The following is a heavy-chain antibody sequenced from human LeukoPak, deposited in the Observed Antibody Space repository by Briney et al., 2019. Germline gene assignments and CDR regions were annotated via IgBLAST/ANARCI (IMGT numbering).Heavy chain of an antibody. CDR1: GGSISSGGYS. Sequence: PSETLSLTCAVAGGSISSGGYSWSWIRQPPGKCLEWIGYIYHSGSTYYNPPLKSRVTISVDRSKNQFSLKLSSVTAADTAVYYCARARSYCSSTSCYREFDYWGQGTLVTVSS. V-gene: IGHV4-30-2*01. CDR2: IYHSGST. D-gene: IGHD2-2*01. J-gene: IGHJ4*02. CDR3: ARARSYCSSTSCYREFDY.